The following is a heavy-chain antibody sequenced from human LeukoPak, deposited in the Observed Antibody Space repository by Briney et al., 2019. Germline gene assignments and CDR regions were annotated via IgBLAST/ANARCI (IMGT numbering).Heavy chain of an antibody. D-gene: IGHD2-8*01. CDR2: ISSSSSYI. CDR3: ARDQLGVANY. Sequence: PGGSLRLYCAASGFTFSGYSMNWVRQAPGQGLEWVSSISSSSSYIYYADSVKGRFTISRDNAKNSLYLQMNSLRAEDTAVYYCARDQLGVANYWGQGTLVTVSS. V-gene: IGHV3-21*01. CDR1: GFTFSGYS. J-gene: IGHJ4*02.